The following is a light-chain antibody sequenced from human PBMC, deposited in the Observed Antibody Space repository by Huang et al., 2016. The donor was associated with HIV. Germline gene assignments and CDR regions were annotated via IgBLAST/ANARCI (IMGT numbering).Light chain of an antibody. Sequence: EIILTQSPATLSVSPGEWAALSCRASQSVGIYLAWYRLKRGQAPRLLIYGASTRATGVPARFSGSGSGTDFTLTIISPQPEDFAIYYCQQYNNWPPGNTFGQGTRLEMK. CDR3: QQYNNWPPGNT. V-gene: IGKV3-15*01. CDR1: QSVGIY. J-gene: IGKJ5*01. CDR2: GAS.